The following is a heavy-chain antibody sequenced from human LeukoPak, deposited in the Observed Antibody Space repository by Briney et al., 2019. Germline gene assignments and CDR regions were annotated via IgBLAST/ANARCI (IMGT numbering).Heavy chain of an antibody. J-gene: IGHJ4*02. V-gene: IGHV1-69*13. CDR1: GGTFSSYA. D-gene: IGHD3-22*01. CDR3: ARTPFSRGSGYKYYFGY. Sequence: SVNVSCKASGGTFSSYAISWVRQAPGQGLEWMGGIIPIFGTANYAQKFQGRVTITADESTSTAYMELSSLRSEDTAVYYCARTPFSRGSGYKYYFGYWGQGTLVTVSS. CDR2: IIPIFGTA.